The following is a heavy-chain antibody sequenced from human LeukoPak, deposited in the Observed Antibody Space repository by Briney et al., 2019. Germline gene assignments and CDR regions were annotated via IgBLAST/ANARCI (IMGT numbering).Heavy chain of an antibody. CDR3: ARDPRSGYDFWSGYYYYFDY. D-gene: IGHD3-3*01. CDR2: IKQDGSEK. Sequence: GGSLRLSCAASGFTFSSYWMSWVRQATGKGLEWVANIKQDGSEKYYVDSVKGRFTISRDNAKNSLYLQMNSLRAEDTAVYYCARDPRSGYDFWSGYYYYFDYWGQGTLVTVSS. J-gene: IGHJ4*02. CDR1: GFTFSSYW. V-gene: IGHV3-7*01.